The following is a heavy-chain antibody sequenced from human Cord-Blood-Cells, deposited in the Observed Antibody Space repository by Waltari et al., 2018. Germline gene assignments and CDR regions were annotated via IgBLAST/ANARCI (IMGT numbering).Heavy chain of an antibody. CDR1: GGSISSYY. CDR3: ARSHTRGDAFDI. D-gene: IGHD3-16*01. CDR2: IYYSGST. Sequence: QVQLQESGPGLVKPSETLSLTCTVPGGSISSYYWSWIRQPPGKGLEWIGYIYYSGSTNHNPSRKSRVTISVDTSKNQFSLKLSSVTAADTAVYYCARSHTRGDAFDIWGQGTMVTVSS. V-gene: IGHV4-59*08. J-gene: IGHJ3*02.